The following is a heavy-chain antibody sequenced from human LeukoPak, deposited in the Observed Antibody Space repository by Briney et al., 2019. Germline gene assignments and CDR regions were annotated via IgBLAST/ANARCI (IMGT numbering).Heavy chain of an antibody. J-gene: IGHJ6*03. CDR1: GGTFSSYA. V-gene: IGHV1-69*13. Sequence: SVKVSCKASGGTFSSYAISWVRQAPGQGLEWMGGIIPIFGTANHAQKFQGRVTITADESTSTAYMELSSLRSEDTAVYYCARDRATVTTGYYYYMDVWGKGTTVTVSS. CDR2: IIPIFGTA. D-gene: IGHD4-11*01. CDR3: ARDRATVTTGYYYYMDV.